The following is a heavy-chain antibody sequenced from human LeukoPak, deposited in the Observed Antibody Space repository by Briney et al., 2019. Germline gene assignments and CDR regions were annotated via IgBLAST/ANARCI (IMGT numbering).Heavy chain of an antibody. CDR2: IRSKAYGGTT. CDR3: TTYDPSNYYGMDV. CDR1: GFTFGDYA. D-gene: IGHD5-12*01. Sequence: PGGSLRLSCTASGFTFGDYAMTWVRQAPGKGLEWVGFIRSKAYGGTTEFAASVKGRSTISRDDSKSIAYLQMNSLKTEDTAVYYCTTYDPSNYYGMDVWGQGTTVTVS. V-gene: IGHV3-49*04. J-gene: IGHJ6*02.